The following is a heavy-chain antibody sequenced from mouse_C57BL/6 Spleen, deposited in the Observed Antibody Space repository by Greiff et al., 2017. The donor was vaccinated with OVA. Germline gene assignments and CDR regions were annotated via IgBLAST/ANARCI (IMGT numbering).Heavy chain of an antibody. V-gene: IGHV3-1*01. CDR1: GYSITSGYD. CDR3: ARDHDSAWFAY. D-gene: IGHD2-12*01. Sequence: VQLQQSGPGMVKPSQSLSLTCTVTGYSITSGYDWHWIRHFPGNKLEWMGYISYSGSTNYNPSLKSRISITHDTSKNHFFLKLNSVTTEDTATYYCARDHDSAWFAYWGQGTLVTVSA. J-gene: IGHJ3*01. CDR2: ISYSGST.